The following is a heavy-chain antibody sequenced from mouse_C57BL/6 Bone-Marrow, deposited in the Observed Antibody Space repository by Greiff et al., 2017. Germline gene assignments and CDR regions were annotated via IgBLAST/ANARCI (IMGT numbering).Heavy chain of an antibody. Sequence: VQLKESGGGLVQPGGSLSLSCAASGFTFTDYYMSWVRQPPGKALEWLGFIRNKANGYTTEYSASVKGRFTISRDNSQSILYLQMKALRAEDSATYYCARSHGYLLYFDVWGTGTTVTVSS. J-gene: IGHJ1*03. V-gene: IGHV7-3*01. CDR1: GFTFTDYY. CDR3: ARSHGYLLYFDV. CDR2: IRNKANGYTT. D-gene: IGHD2-2*01.